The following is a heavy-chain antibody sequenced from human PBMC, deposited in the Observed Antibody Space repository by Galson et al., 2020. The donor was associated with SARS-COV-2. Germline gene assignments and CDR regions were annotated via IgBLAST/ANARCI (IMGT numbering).Heavy chain of an antibody. CDR3: VRTGYSSRWPNYFYYYYMDV. D-gene: IGHD6-13*01. CDR2: INSDGSTT. Sequence: GGSLRLSCEASGFTFSSYWMHWVRQAPGKGLVWVSRINSDGSTTDYADSVKGRFTISRDNAQNTLYLQMNSLRAEDTAVYYCVRTGYSSRWPNYFYYYYMDVWGNGTTVSVSS. J-gene: IGHJ6*03. CDR1: GFTFSSYW. V-gene: IGHV3-74*01.